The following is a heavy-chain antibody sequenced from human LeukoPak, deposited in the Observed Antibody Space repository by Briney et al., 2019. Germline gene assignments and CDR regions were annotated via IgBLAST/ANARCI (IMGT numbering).Heavy chain of an antibody. D-gene: IGHD6-13*01. J-gene: IGHJ5*02. CDR1: GYSISSGYY. CDR2: IHHTGIT. CDR3: ARVDSSSWVKWFDP. V-gene: IGHV4-38-2*02. Sequence: PSETLSLTSTVSGYSISSGYYWGWVRQPPGKGLEWIGSIHHTGITHYNPSLKSRVTIAVDTSKNQFSLKLSSVTTADTAVYYCARVDSSSWVKWFDPWGQGTLVTVSS.